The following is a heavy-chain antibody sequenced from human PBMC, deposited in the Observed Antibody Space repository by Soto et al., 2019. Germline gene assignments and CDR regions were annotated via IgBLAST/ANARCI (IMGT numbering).Heavy chain of an antibody. CDR3: AKDVRKDYDTGGYFFDF. V-gene: IGHV1-69*01. CDR1: GGRLSSHG. CDR2: IIIMFGTT. Sequence: SLRVGYKGSGGRLSSHGIRWVRQAPGQGLEWMGAIIIMFGTTNYAQKFQGRVTITADESTSTVYMELSSLRSEDTAVYYCAKDVRKDYDTGGYFFDFWGQGTQVTVSS. J-gene: IGHJ4*02. D-gene: IGHD3-22*01.